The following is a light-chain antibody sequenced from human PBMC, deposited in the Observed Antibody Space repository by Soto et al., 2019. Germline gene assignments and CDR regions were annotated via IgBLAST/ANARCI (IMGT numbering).Light chain of an antibody. Sequence: QSVLTQPPSASGTPGQTVTISCSGSSSNIGSNYVYWYQHLPGTAPKLLIFINDRRPSGVPERFSGSKSVTSASLAISGLRSEDEGDYYCAAWDDSLRGSYVFGTGTKVTVL. J-gene: IGLJ1*01. V-gene: IGLV1-47*02. CDR3: AAWDDSLRGSYV. CDR1: SSNIGSNY. CDR2: IND.